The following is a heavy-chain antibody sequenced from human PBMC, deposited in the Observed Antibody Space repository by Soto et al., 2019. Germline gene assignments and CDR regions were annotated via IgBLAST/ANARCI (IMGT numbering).Heavy chain of an antibody. J-gene: IGHJ6*02. V-gene: IGHV4-39*01. D-gene: IGHD6-13*01. CDR3: ARIYSRDNFYYYGMDV. CDR2: IFYSGNT. CDR1: GGSINTLSYY. Sequence: SSETLSLTCTVSGGSINTLSYYWAWIRQPPGKGLEWIGSIFYSGNTYYNPSLKSRVTISLDTSKNQFYLMLGFVTATDTAVYHCARIYSRDNFYYYGMDVWGQGTTVTVSS.